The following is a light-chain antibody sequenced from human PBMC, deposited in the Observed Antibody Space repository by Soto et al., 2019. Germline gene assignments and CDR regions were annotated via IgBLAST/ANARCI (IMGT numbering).Light chain of an antibody. CDR3: TSFTTTNTWV. CDR1: SSDVAVYNY. CDR2: GVN. Sequence: QSALTQPASVSGSPGQSITISCTGTSSDVAVYNYVSWFQQHPGKAPKLIIFGVNNRPSGVSDRFSGSESGNTASLTISGLQPEDEADYYCTSFTTTNTWVFGGGTKLTVL. J-gene: IGLJ3*02. V-gene: IGLV2-14*01.